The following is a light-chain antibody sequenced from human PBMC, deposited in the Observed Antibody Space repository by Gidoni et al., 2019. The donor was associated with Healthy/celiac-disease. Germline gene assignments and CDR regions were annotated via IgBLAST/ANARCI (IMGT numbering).Light chain of an antibody. V-gene: IGKV3-11*01. CDR3: QQRSNWLT. J-gene: IGKJ4*01. CDR1: QSVSSY. CDR2: DAS. Sequence: EIVLTKSPATLSLSPGERATLSCSASQSVSSYLAWYQQKPGQAPSLLIYDASNRATGIPARFIGSGSGTDFTLTISSLEPEDFAVYYCQQRSNWLTFGGGTKVEIK.